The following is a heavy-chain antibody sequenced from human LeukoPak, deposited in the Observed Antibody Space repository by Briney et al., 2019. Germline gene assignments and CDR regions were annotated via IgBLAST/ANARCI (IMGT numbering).Heavy chain of an antibody. CDR3: ASPSSGQSFDI. CDR1: GFTFSTYD. CDR2: IDTAGGT. Sequence: GGSLRLSCAASGFTFSTYDMHWVRQTTGKGLEWISAIDTAGGTYYPGSVKGRFTISRENAKNSLYLQMHSLRAEDTAVYYCASPSSGQSFDIWGQGTMVTVSS. D-gene: IGHD6-19*01. J-gene: IGHJ3*02. V-gene: IGHV3-13*04.